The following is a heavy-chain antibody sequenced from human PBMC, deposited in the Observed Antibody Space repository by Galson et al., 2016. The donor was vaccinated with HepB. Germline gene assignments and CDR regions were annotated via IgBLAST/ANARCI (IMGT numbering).Heavy chain of an antibody. Sequence: SVKVSCKASGYTFTTYDINWVRQATGQGLEWMGWMDPNTGNTGYARKFQGRVTMTRNISIGTTYMELSSLRSEDTAVYYCARRRDTSGWFRDYYFGLDVWGQGTTVTVSS. J-gene: IGHJ6*02. CDR1: GYTFTTYD. V-gene: IGHV1-8*01. CDR3: ARRRDTSGWFRDYYFGLDV. D-gene: IGHD6-19*01. CDR2: MDPNTGNT.